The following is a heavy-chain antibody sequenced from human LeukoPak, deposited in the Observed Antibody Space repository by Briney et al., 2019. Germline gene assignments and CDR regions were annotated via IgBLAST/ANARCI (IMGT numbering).Heavy chain of an antibody. CDR2: ISYDGSNK. V-gene: IGHV3-30*04. J-gene: IGHJ4*02. CDR3: ARDDYYGSGSYLGSFDY. D-gene: IGHD3-10*01. Sequence: GRSLRLSCAASGFTFSSYAMHWVRQAPGKGLEWVAVISYDGSNKYYADSVKGRFTISRDNSKSTLYLQMNSLRAEDTAVYYCARDDYYGSGSYLGSFDYWGQGTLVTVSS. CDR1: GFTFSSYA.